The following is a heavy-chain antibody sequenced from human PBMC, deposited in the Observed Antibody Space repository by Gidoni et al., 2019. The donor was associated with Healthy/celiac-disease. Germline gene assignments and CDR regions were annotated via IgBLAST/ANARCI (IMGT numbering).Heavy chain of an antibody. CDR3: ARLTDYDFWSGSGYFDY. J-gene: IGHJ4*02. CDR2: IYSGGST. CDR1: GFTVSSNY. Sequence: EVQLVESGGGLIQPGGSLRLSCAASGFTVSSNYMGWVRQAPGKGLEWVSVIYSGGSTYYADSVKGRFTISRDNSKNTLYLQMNSLRAEDTAVYYCARLTDYDFWSGSGYFDYWGQGTLVTVSS. D-gene: IGHD3-3*01. V-gene: IGHV3-53*01.